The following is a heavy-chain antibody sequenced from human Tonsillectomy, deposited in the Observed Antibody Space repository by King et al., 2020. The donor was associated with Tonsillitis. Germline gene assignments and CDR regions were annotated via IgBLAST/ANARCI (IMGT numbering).Heavy chain of an antibody. CDR1: GFTFSNAW. CDR2: IKSKTDGGTT. D-gene: IGHD2-15*01. J-gene: IGHJ4*02. Sequence: VQLVESGGGLVKPGGSLRLSCAASGFTFSNAWMSWVRQAPGKGLEWVGRIKSKTDGGTTDYAAPVKGRFTISRDDSKNTLYLQMNSLKTEDTAVYYCTTVPPPNVVVVAATYIDWGQGTLVTVSS. CDR3: TTVPPPNVVVVAATYID. V-gene: IGHV3-15*01.